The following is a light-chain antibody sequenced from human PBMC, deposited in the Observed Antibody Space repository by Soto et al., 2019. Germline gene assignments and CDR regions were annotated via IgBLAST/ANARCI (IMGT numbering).Light chain of an antibody. J-gene: IGKJ1*01. CDR1: QGVSNK. CDR3: LQYHTYPWT. CDR2: AAS. V-gene: IGKV1-17*01. Sequence: DIQMTQSPSSLSASVGDRVTITCRASQGVSNKLGWYQQKLGKAPKRLISAASSLQTGVSSRFSGSGSGTEFTLTISSLQTEDFATYYCLQYHTYPWTFGQGTKVDIK.